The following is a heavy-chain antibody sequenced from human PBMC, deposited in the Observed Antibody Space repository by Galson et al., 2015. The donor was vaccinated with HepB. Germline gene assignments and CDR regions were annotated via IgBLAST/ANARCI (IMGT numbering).Heavy chain of an antibody. CDR1: GFTFSNAW. V-gene: IGHV3-15*07. CDR2: IKSKTDGGTT. Sequence: SQRLSCAASGFTFSNAWMNWVRQAPGKGLEWVGRIKSKTDGGTTDYAAPVKGRFTISRDDSKNTLYLQMNSLKTEDTAVYYCTTDEAAAGTGYWGQGTLVTVSS. CDR3: TTDEAAAGTGY. J-gene: IGHJ4*02. D-gene: IGHD6-13*01.